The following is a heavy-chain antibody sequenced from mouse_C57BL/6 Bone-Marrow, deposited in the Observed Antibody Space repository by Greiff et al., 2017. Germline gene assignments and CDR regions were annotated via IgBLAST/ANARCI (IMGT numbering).Heavy chain of an antibody. Sequence: VKLMESGPELVKPGASVKISCKASGYAFSSSWMNWVKQRPGKGLEWIGRIYPGDGDTNYNGKFKGKATLTADKSSSTAYMQLSSLTSEDSAVXFCARMNPWFAYWGQGTLVTVSA. CDR2: IYPGDGDT. V-gene: IGHV1-82*01. CDR1: GYAFSSSW. J-gene: IGHJ3*01. CDR3: ARMNPWFAY.